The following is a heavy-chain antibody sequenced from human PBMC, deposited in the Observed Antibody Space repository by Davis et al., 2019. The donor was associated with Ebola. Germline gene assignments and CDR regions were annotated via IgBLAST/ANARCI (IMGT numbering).Heavy chain of an antibody. Sequence: GGSLRLSCKGSGYSFTSYWIGWVRQMPGKGLEWMGIIYPGDSDTRYSPSFQGQVTISADKSIRTAYLQWSSLKASDTAMYYCARHPYCSGGSCSDGMDVWGQGTTVTVSS. CDR1: GYSFTSYW. D-gene: IGHD2-15*01. J-gene: IGHJ6*02. V-gene: IGHV5-51*01. CDR2: IYPGDSDT. CDR3: ARHPYCSGGSCSDGMDV.